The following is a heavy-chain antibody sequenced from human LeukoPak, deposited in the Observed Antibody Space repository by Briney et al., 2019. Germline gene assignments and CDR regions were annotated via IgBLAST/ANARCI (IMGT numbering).Heavy chain of an antibody. CDR1: GGSISSYY. Sequence: TETLSLTCTVSGGSISSYYWSWIRQSPGKVLEWIGYIYYSGSTNYNPSLRSRVTISVDTSKNQFSLKLSSVTAADTAVYYCARDPGYSSDWSFDYWGQGTLVTVSS. D-gene: IGHD6-19*01. CDR2: IYYSGST. J-gene: IGHJ4*02. V-gene: IGHV4-59*01. CDR3: ARDPGYSSDWSFDY.